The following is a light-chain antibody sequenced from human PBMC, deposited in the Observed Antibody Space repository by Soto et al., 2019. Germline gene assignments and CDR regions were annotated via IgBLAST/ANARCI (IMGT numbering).Light chain of an antibody. V-gene: IGKV1-39*01. CDR2: AAS. J-gene: IGKJ5*01. CDR3: QQSYNSHTIT. Sequence: QMAQSPSYLSASVGDRVTITCRAGQSIFSSLNWYQQRPGKAPTLLXYAASSLQSGVPSRFRGSGYGTDFALTITSLKTEDFANYYCQQSYNSHTITFGQGTRLEIK. CDR1: QSIFSS.